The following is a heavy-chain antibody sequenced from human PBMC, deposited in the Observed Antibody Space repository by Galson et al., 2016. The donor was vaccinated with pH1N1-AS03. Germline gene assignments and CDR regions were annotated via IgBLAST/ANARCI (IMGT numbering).Heavy chain of an antibody. CDR3: ARVDSSTYSDGWVPFDY. CDR2: IYTGGDT. D-gene: IGHD5-24*01. V-gene: IGHV3-53*01. J-gene: IGHJ4*02. Sequence: SLRLSCAVSGLSVAKNYMSWVRQAPGKGLEWVSSIYTGGDTFYTDSVRGRFTISRDDSKNTLYLQMNSLRAADTAMYYCARVDSSTYSDGWVPFDYWGQGTLV. CDR1: GLSVAKNY.